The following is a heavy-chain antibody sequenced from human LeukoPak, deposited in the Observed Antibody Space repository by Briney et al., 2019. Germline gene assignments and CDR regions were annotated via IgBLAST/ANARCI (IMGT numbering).Heavy chain of an antibody. Sequence: ASVKVSCKASGYTFTGYYIHWVRQAPGQDLEWVGWIIPNSGGTNYAQKFQGRVTMTGDTSINTAYMELSRLRPDDSAVYYCARAKDYDFSSGFDYWGQGTLVTVSS. CDR1: GYTFTGYY. J-gene: IGHJ4*02. CDR3: ARAKDYDFSSGFDY. CDR2: IIPNSGGT. D-gene: IGHD3-3*01. V-gene: IGHV1-2*02.